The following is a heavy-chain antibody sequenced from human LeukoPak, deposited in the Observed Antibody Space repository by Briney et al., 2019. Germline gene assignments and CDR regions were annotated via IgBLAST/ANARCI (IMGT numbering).Heavy chain of an antibody. CDR2: IIPIFGTA. V-gene: IGHV1-69*05. CDR1: GGTFSSYA. D-gene: IGHD3-16*02. J-gene: IGHJ4*02. CDR3: ARELVYDYVWGSYRTQLDY. Sequence: ASVKVSCKASGGTFSSYAISWVRQAPGQGLEWMGGIIPIFGTANYAQKFQGRVTITTDESTSTAYMELSSLRSEDTAVYYCARELVYDYVWGSYRTQLDYWGQGTLVTVSS.